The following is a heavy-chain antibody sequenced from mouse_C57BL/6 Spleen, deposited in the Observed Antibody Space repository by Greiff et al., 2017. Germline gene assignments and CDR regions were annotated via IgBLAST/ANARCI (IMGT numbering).Heavy chain of an antibody. V-gene: IGHV1-80*01. J-gene: IGHJ2*01. CDR2: IYPGDGDT. CDR3: ARERYDSYYVDY. CDR1: GYAFSSYW. D-gene: IGHD2-3*01. Sequence: QVQLQQSGAELVKPGASVKISCKASGYAFSSYWMNWVKQRPGKGLEWIGQIYPGDGDTNYNGKFKGKATLTADKSSSTAYMQLRSLTSEDSAVYFFARERYDSYYVDYWGQGTTLTVSS.